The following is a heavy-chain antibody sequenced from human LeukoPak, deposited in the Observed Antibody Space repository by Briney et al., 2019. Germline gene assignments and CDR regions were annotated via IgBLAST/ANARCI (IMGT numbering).Heavy chain of an antibody. CDR1: GGSISSYY. CDR3: ARGHVVQLWFVPGVAFDI. J-gene: IGHJ3*02. D-gene: IGHD5-18*01. V-gene: IGHV4-59*01. Sequence: PSETLSLTCTVSGGSISSYYWSWIRQPPGKGLEWIGYIYYSGSTNYNPSLKSRVTISVDTSKNQFSLKLSSVTAADTAVYYRARGHVVQLWFVPGVAFDIWGQGTMVTVSS. CDR2: IYYSGST.